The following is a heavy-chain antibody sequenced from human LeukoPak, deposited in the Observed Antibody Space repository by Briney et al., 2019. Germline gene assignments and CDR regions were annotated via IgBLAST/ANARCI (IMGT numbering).Heavy chain of an antibody. Sequence: GASVKVSCKASGYTFTGYNMHWVRQAPGQGLEWMGWINPNNGGTIYAQKFRGRVTMTRDTSISTAYMELNRLTSDDTAVYYCATYSNSTLQYYYGLDVWGQGTTITVSS. CDR3: ATYSNSTLQYYYGLDV. CDR2: INPNNGGT. CDR1: GYTFTGYN. D-gene: IGHD6-6*01. V-gene: IGHV1-2*02. J-gene: IGHJ6*02.